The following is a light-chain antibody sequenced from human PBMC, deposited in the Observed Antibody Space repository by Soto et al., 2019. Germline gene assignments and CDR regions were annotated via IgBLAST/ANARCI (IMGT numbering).Light chain of an antibody. CDR3: QQRSNWPPGFT. Sequence: EVVLTQSPRTLSLSPGEKAILSCRASQSVSSYLAWFQQKPGQAPRLLIYDASNRATGIPARFSGSGSGTDFTLTISSLEPEDFAVYYCQQRSNWPPGFTFGPGTKVDIK. CDR2: DAS. J-gene: IGKJ3*01. CDR1: QSVSSY. V-gene: IGKV3-11*01.